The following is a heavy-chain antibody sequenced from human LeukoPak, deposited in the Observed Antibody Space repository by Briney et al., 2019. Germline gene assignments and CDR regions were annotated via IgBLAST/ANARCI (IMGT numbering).Heavy chain of an antibody. CDR1: GFTFSTYG. D-gene: IGHD4-17*01. V-gene: IGHV3-30*18. CDR3: AKGDNTVPHDY. J-gene: IGHJ4*02. Sequence: GGYLRLSCAASGFTFSTYGMHWVRQAPGKGLEWVAVISYDGSNKYYADSVKGRFTISRDNSKNTLYLQMNSLRAEDTAVYYCAKGDNTVPHDYWGQGTLVTVSS. CDR2: ISYDGSNK.